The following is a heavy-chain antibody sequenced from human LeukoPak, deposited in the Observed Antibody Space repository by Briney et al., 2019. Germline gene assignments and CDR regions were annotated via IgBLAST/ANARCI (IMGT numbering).Heavy chain of an antibody. D-gene: IGHD1-1*01. Sequence: PSETLSLTCTVSGGSIRSYYWSWIRQAPGKGLEFIGYFYYTGSTTYNPSLKSRVIISADTSMNQLSLKLSSVTAADTAMYYCARAPLGTIEYSQQWGQGTLVTVSS. J-gene: IGHJ1*01. CDR2: FYYTGST. CDR3: ARAPLGTIEYSQQ. CDR1: GGSIRSYY. V-gene: IGHV4-59*01.